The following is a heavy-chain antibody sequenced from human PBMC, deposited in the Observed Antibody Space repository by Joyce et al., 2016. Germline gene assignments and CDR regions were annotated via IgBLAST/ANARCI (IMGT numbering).Heavy chain of an antibody. CDR1: GYSFTTSW. CDR3: ARAKDYFGLTTYLYYFDY. D-gene: IGHD3-10*01. V-gene: IGHV5-51*01. CDR2: IYPDDSDT. Sequence: EVRLVQSGAEVKKPGESVRISCNGSGYSFTTSWIGWVRQMTGKGLEWMGIIYPDDSDTKYSPSFQGQVTISADKSISTAYLQWSSLKASDTAIYYCARAKDYFGLTTYLYYFDYWGQGTLVTVSS. J-gene: IGHJ4*02.